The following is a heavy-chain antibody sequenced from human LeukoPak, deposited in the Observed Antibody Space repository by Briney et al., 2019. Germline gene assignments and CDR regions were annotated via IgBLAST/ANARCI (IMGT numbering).Heavy chain of an antibody. V-gene: IGHV3-9*01. CDR3: ATKAPYYYDSSGRYYGMDV. CDR2: ISWNIGSI. D-gene: IGHD3-22*01. Sequence: GGSLRLSCAASGFTFEDYAMHWVRQAPGKGLEWVSGISWNIGSIGYADSVKGRFTISRDNAKNSLYLQMNSLRAEDTALYYCATKAPYYYDSSGRYYGMDVWGQGTTVTVS. CDR1: GFTFEDYA. J-gene: IGHJ6*02.